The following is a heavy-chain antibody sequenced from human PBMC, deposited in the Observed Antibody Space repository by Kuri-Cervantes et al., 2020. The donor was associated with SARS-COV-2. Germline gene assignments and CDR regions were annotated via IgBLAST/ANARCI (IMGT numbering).Heavy chain of an antibody. CDR2: ISTYNGNT. V-gene: IGHV1-18*01. D-gene: IGHD1-26*01. Sequence: GESLKISCKASGYTFTSYGISWVRQAPGQGLEWMGWISTYNGNTNYAQKLQGRVTMTTDTSTSTAYMELRSLRSDDTAVYYCARDTGATAKDYWGQGTLVTVSS. CDR1: GYTFTSYG. J-gene: IGHJ4*02. CDR3: ARDTGATAKDY.